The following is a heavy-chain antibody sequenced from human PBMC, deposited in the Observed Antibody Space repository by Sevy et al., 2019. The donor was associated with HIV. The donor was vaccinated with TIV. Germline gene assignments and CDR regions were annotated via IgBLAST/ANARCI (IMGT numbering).Heavy chain of an antibody. V-gene: IGHV1-2*02. CDR2: INPNSGGT. Sequence: ASVKVSCKASGYTFTGYYMHWVRQAPGQGLEWMGWINPNSGGTNYPQKFQGRVTMTRDRSISTAYMELSRLRSDDTAVYYCARDRGYCSSTSCYTGALPYGMDVWGQGTTVTVSS. CDR3: ARDRGYCSSTSCYTGALPYGMDV. CDR1: GYTFTGYY. D-gene: IGHD2-2*02. J-gene: IGHJ6*02.